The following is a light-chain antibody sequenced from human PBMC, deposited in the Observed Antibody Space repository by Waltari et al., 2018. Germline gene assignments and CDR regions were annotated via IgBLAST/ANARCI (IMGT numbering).Light chain of an antibody. CDR1: SLRSYY. J-gene: IGLJ1*01. Sequence: SSELTQDPAVSVALGQTVRITCQGDSLRSYYASWYQQKPGQAPVLVIYGKHNRPSGIPDRFSGSIAGNTASLTIPGAQAEDEADYYCNSRDSSGNHYVFGTGTKVTVL. CDR3: NSRDSSGNHYV. V-gene: IGLV3-19*01. CDR2: GKH.